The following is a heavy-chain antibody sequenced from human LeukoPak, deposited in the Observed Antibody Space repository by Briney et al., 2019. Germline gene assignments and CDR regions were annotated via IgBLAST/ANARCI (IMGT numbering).Heavy chain of an antibody. CDR1: GFIFSSYA. D-gene: IGHD3-10*01. V-gene: IGHV3-23*01. Sequence: GGSLRLSCAASGFIFSSYAMSWGRQAPGKGLEWVSAISGSGGSTYYADSVKGRFTISRDNSKNTLYLQMDSLRAEDTAVYYCAKPYMVRGVIQRFDPWGQGTLVTVSS. CDR3: AKPYMVRGVIQRFDP. J-gene: IGHJ5*02. CDR2: ISGSGGST.